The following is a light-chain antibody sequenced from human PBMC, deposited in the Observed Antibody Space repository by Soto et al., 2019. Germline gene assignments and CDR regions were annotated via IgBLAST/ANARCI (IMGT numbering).Light chain of an antibody. CDR1: SSDVGGYKY. Sequence: QSALTQPPSASGSPGQSVTISCTGTSSDVGGYKYVSWYQQHPGKAPKLMICGDSKRPSGVPDRFAGSKSGNTASLTVSGLQAEDEADDYCSSYAGSNNWVFGGGTKRTVL. CDR2: GDS. V-gene: IGLV2-8*01. CDR3: SSYAGSNNWV. J-gene: IGLJ3*02.